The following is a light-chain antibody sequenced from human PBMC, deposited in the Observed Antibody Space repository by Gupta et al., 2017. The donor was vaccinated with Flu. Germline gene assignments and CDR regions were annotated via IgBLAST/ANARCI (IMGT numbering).Light chain of an antibody. J-gene: IGLJ1*01. V-gene: IGLV2-14*01. CDR1: SSDVGGYNS. CDR3: SSYKSSSTYV. CDR2: EVS. Sequence: HSALTQPASVSGSPGQSITISCTATSSDVGGYNSVSCYQQHPGKAPKLMIYEVSNRPSGVSNRFSGSKSGNTASLTISGLQAEEEADYYCSSYKSSSTYVFGTGTKVTVL.